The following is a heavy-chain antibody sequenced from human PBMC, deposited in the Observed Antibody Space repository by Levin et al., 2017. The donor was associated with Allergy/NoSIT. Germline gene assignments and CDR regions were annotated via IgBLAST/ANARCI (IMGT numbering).Heavy chain of an antibody. CDR1: GFTSSNFG. CDR3: ARDRDSAVAGIESTHPLDY. Sequence: PGGSLRLSCAASGFTSSNFGIHWVRQAPAKGLEWVSVIWYDGSNKSYRDSVQGRFTISRDNSKNTLYLQMDSLRVEDTAVYYCARDRDSAVAGIESTHPLDYWGQGTLVTVSS. D-gene: IGHD6-19*01. J-gene: IGHJ4*02. CDR2: IWYDGSNK. V-gene: IGHV3-33*01.